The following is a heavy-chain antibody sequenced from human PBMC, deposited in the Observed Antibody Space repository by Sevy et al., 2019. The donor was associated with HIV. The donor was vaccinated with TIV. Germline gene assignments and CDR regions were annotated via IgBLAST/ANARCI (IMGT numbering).Heavy chain of an antibody. CDR1: GGSISSSSYY. CDR3: AGPSYYDILTGYYTTYAFDI. J-gene: IGHJ3*02. Sequence: SETLSLTCTVSGGSISSSSYYWGWIRQPPGKGLEWIGSIYYSGSTYYNPSLKSRVTISVDTSKNQFSLKLSSVIAADTAVYYCAGPSYYDILTGYYTTYAFDIWGQGTMVTVSS. D-gene: IGHD3-9*01. CDR2: IYYSGST. V-gene: IGHV4-39*01.